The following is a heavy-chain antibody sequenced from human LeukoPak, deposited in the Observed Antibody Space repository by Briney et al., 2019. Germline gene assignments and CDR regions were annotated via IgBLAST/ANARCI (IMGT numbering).Heavy chain of an antibody. V-gene: IGHV1-24*01. CDR3: AGRYCSSTSCYENWFDP. J-gene: IGHJ5*02. Sequence: ASVKVSCKVSGYTLTELSMHWVRQAPGKGLEWMGGFDPEDGETIYAQKFQGRVTMTEDTSTDTAYMELSSLRSEDTAVYYCAGRYCSSTSCYENWFDPWGQGTLVTVSS. CDR1: GYTLTELS. CDR2: FDPEDGET. D-gene: IGHD2-2*01.